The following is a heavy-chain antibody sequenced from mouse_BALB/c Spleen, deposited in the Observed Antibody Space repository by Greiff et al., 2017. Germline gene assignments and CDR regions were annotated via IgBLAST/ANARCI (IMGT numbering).Heavy chain of an antibody. CDR1: GFTFSSYG. D-gene: IGHD2-1*01. J-gene: IGHJ4*01. Sequence: EVMLVESGGDLVKPGGSLKLSCAASGFTFSSYGMSWVRQTPDKRLEWVATISSGGSYTYYPDSVKGRFTISRDNAKNTLYLQMSSLKSEDTAMYYCARLYGNYIYAMDYWGQGTSVTVSS. CDR3: ARLYGNYIYAMDY. V-gene: IGHV5-6*01. CDR2: ISSGGSYT.